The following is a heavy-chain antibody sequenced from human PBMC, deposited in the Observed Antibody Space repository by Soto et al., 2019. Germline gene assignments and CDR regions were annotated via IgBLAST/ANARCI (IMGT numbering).Heavy chain of an antibody. CDR3: ARVGGINWFDP. D-gene: IGHD3-16*01. CDR1: GGSINSGGYY. V-gene: IGHV4-31*03. CDR2: IYYSGST. Sequence: QVQLQESGPGLVKPSQTLSLTCTVSGGSINSGGYYWSWIRQHPGKGLEWIGYIYYSGSTYYNPSLKSRVTISVDTSKNQFSLNLSSVTAADTTVYYCARVGGINWFDPWGQGTLVTVSS. J-gene: IGHJ5*02.